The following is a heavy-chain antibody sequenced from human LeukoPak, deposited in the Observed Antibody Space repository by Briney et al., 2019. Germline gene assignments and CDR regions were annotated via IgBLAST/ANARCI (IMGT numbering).Heavy chain of an antibody. CDR3: ASSTTVVTPLDY. D-gene: IGHD4-23*01. J-gene: IGHJ4*02. CDR1: GFTFSSYS. Sequence: GGSLRLSCAASGFTFSSYSMNWVRQAPGKGLEWVSSISSSSSYIYYADSVKGRFTISRDNAKNSLYLQMNSLRAEDTAVYYCASSTTVVTPLDYWGQGTLVTVSS. CDR2: ISSSSSYI. V-gene: IGHV3-21*01.